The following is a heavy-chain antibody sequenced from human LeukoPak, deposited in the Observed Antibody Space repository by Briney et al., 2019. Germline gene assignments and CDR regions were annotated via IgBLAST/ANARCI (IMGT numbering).Heavy chain of an antibody. CDR1: GFTFSTYA. CDR2: ISYDGTNE. V-gene: IGHV3-30*04. CDR3: ARAPNGVYCTSSSCHLDY. J-gene: IGHJ4*02. Sequence: GGSLRLSCAASGFTFSTYAIHWVRQAPGKGLEWVAVISYDGTNEYYADSVKGRFTISRDNSKNTPYLQMNSLRDEDTAVYYCARAPNGVYCTSSSCHLDYWGQGTLVAVSS. D-gene: IGHD2-2*01.